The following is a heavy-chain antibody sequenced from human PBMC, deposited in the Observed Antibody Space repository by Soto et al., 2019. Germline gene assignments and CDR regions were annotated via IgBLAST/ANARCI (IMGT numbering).Heavy chain of an antibody. CDR3: ARVFDGSFNCDL. CDR1: GYFFTNYN. Sequence: SATVSSRGSGYFFTNYNILWVRPAPGQGLEWMGIIKTSSGTRIYAQKFQGRVTITGDTSTNTVYMEVSSLTSEDTAVYYCARVFDGSFNCDLWGQGTLVTVSS. J-gene: IGHJ5*02. V-gene: IGHV1-46*01. D-gene: IGHD1-26*01. CDR2: IKTSSGTR.